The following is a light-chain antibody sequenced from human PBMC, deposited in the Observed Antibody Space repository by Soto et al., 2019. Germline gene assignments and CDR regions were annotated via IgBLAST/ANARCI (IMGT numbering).Light chain of an antibody. V-gene: IGKV3-20*01. CDR2: GAS. CDR3: QVSASLLIP. Sequence: ALSLSPKKRASLPCRVSQSVRSSYLPCYQQKPGQAPRLLIYGASSRATGIPDRFSGSGSGTDFTLTIIILEAEDCILYYSQVSASLLIPFAEGTRLAI. CDR1: QSVRSSY. J-gene: IGKJ5*01.